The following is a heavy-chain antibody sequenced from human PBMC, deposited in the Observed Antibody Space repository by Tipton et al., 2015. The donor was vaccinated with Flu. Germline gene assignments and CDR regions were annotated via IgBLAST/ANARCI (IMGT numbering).Heavy chain of an antibody. J-gene: IGHJ3*02. CDR1: GDSIGSRYF. Sequence: LRLSCSVSGDSIGSRYFWGWIRQPPGKGLEWIGNIHRSGSTYHNPSLKNRVTISVDASKNQLSLNLSSVTAADTAVYYCARGANYDFWSGYYSSDAFDIWGQGTMVTVSS. D-gene: IGHD3-3*01. CDR3: ARGANYDFWSGYYSSDAFDI. V-gene: IGHV4-38-2*02. CDR2: IHRSGST.